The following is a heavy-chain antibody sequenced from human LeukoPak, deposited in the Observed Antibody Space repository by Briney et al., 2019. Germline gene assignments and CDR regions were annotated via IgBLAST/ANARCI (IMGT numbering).Heavy chain of an antibody. CDR2: MNPNSGGT. D-gene: IGHD3-3*01. Sequence: ASVKVSCKASGHTFTSYDINWVRQATGQGLEWMGWMNPNSGGTNYAQKFQGRVTMTRDTSISTAYMELSRLRSDDTAVYYCAREISGEARSLTVWGQGTLVTVSS. V-gene: IGHV1-2*02. CDR1: GHTFTSYD. J-gene: IGHJ4*02. CDR3: AREISGEARSLTV.